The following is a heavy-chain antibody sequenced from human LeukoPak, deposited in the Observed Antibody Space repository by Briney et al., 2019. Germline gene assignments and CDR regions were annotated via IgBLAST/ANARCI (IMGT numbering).Heavy chain of an antibody. V-gene: IGHV3-72*01. CDR2: VRSKANSYTT. Sequence: GGSLRLSCAASGFTFSNHYMDWVRQAPGKGLEWVGRVRSKANSYTTEYAASVKGRFTISRDDSKNSLYLQMDSLKTEDSAVYYCASHKGRTGYYFDYWGQGALVTVSS. D-gene: IGHD3/OR15-3a*01. CDR3: ASHKGRTGYYFDY. J-gene: IGHJ4*02. CDR1: GFTFSNHY.